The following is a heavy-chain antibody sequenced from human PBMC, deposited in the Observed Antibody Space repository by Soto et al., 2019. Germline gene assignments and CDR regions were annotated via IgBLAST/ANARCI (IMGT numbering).Heavy chain of an antibody. J-gene: IGHJ4*02. CDR3: ASGPAWIQLWPSVYGGNFDY. V-gene: IGHV3-30-3*01. Sequence: QAGGSLRLSCAASGFTFSSYAMHWVRQAPGKGLEWVAVISYDGSNKYYADSVKGRFTISRDNSKNTLYLQMNSLRAEDTAVYYCASGPAWIQLWPSVYGGNFDYWGQGTLVTVSS. D-gene: IGHD5-18*01. CDR1: GFTFSSYA. CDR2: ISYDGSNK.